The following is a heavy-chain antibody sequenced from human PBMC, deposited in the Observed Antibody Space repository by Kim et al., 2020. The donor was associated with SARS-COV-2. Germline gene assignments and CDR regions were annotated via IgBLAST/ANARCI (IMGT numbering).Heavy chain of an antibody. CDR1: GYTFTGFY. J-gene: IGHJ1*01. D-gene: IGHD3-16*01. CDR2: INPISGGT. Sequence: ASVKVSCKASGYTFTGFYLHWVRQVPGQGLEWMGWINPISGGTNYAHKFLGRVTLTRDASISTGSMELSGLRDDDTAVYYCTRDSARETYHEYFVHWGQG. CDR3: TRDSARETYHEYFVH. V-gene: IGHV1-2*02.